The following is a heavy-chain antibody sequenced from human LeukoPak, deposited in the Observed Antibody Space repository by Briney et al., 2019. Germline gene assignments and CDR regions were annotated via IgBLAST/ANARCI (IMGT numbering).Heavy chain of an antibody. Sequence: TSETLSLTCSVSGDSVSRSDSYWDWIRQPPGRGVEWIVTIDYSRRTYYSPSLKRRITMSVDPSNNQFSLNLRSVTAADTALYYCARRRYYDGSGYLEWGQGTLLSVSS. J-gene: IGHJ1*01. CDR3: ARRRYYDGSGYLE. CDR2: IDYSRRT. CDR1: GDSVSRSDSY. D-gene: IGHD3-22*01. V-gene: IGHV4-39*01.